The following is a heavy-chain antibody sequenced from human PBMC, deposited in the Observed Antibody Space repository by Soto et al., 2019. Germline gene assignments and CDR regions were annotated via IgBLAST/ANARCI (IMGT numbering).Heavy chain of an antibody. D-gene: IGHD6-19*01. CDR3: ASWLKASGWYVLLEGSFDY. CDR1: GFTFSSYW. Sequence: EVQLVESGGGLVQPGGSLRLSCAASGFTFSSYWMTWVRQAPGKGLEWVANIKQDGSAKYYVDSVKGRFTISRDNAKNSLYLQMNILRAEDTAVYYCASWLKASGWYVLLEGSFDYWGQGTLVTVCS. CDR2: IKQDGSAK. J-gene: IGHJ4*02. V-gene: IGHV3-7*01.